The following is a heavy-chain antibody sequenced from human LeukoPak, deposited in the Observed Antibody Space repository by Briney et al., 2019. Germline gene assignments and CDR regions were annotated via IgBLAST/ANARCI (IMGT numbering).Heavy chain of an antibody. CDR3: ARGPTISETGYFDY. CDR1: GGSFSTYY. V-gene: IGHV4-34*01. J-gene: IGHJ4*03. CDR2: INHRGDT. Sequence: SETLSLTCAVYGGSFSTYYWSWIRQSPGKGLEWIAEINHRGDTNYNPSVKSRVTISVDTSKNQFSLKVRSLTAADTAFYYCARGPTISETGYFDYWGQGTLVTASS. D-gene: IGHD1-1*01.